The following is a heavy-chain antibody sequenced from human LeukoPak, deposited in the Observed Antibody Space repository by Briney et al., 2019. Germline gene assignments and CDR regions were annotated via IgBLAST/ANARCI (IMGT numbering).Heavy chain of an antibody. CDR2: ISAYNGNT. J-gene: IGHJ6*03. CDR1: GYTFTSYG. D-gene: IGHD3-10*01. CDR3: ARMVGYYYYMDV. Sequence: ASVKVSCKXSGYTFTSYGISWVRQAPGQGLERMGWISAYNGNTNYAQKLQGRVTMTTDTSTSTAYMELRSLRSDDTAVYYCARMVGYYYYMDVWGKGTTVTVSS. V-gene: IGHV1-18*01.